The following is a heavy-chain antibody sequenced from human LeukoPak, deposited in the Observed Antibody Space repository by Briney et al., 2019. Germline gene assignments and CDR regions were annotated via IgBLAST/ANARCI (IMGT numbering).Heavy chain of an antibody. D-gene: IGHD3-22*01. V-gene: IGHV3-30*18. Sequence: PGGPLRLSCAASGFTFSSYGMHWVRQAPGKGLEWVAVISYDGSNKYYADSVKGRFTISRDNSKNTLYLQMNSLRAEDTAVYYCAKGQAYYYDSSGYVDYWGQGTLVTVSS. J-gene: IGHJ4*02. CDR1: GFTFSSYG. CDR3: AKGQAYYYDSSGYVDY. CDR2: ISYDGSNK.